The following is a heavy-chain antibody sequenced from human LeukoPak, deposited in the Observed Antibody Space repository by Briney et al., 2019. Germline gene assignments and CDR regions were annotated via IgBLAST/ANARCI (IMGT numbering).Heavy chain of an antibody. D-gene: IGHD1-26*01. CDR3: AKDMEATHYYYYHGMDV. V-gene: IGHV3-30*18. CDR2: ISYDGSNK. CDR1: GFTFSSYA. Sequence: GGSLRLSCAASGFTFSSYAMSWVRQAPGKGLEWVAVISYDGSNKYYADSVKGRFTISRDNSKNTLYLQMNSLRAEDTAVYYCAKDMEATHYYYYHGMDVWGQGTTVTVSS. J-gene: IGHJ6*02.